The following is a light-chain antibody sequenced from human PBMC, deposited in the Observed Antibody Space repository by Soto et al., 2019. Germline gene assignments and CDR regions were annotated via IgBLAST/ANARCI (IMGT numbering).Light chain of an antibody. J-gene: IGLJ2*01. Sequence: QSVLTQPASVSGSPGQSITISCTGTSSDIGGYNYVSWYQQHPGKAPKLMIYDVSNGPSGVSNRFSGSKSDNTASLTISGLQAEDEADYYCSSYTSSSTLLFGGGTQLTVL. CDR2: DVS. CDR1: SSDIGGYNY. V-gene: IGLV2-14*03. CDR3: SSYTSSSTLL.